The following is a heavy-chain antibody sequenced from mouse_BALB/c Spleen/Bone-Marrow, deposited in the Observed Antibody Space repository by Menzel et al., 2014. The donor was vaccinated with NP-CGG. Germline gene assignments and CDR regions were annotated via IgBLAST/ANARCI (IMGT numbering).Heavy chain of an antibody. CDR3: ARFITTVVYFD. CDR2: ISSGGSYT. Sequence: DGKLVESGGGLVNTGGFVKLSWAASGFTFSSYAMSWVRQTPEKRLEWVATISSGGSYTYYPDSVKGRFTISRDNAKNTLYLQMSSLRSEDTAMYYCARFITTVVYFD. D-gene: IGHD1-1*01. V-gene: IGHV5-9-1*01. J-gene: IGHJ2*01. CDR1: GFTFSSYA.